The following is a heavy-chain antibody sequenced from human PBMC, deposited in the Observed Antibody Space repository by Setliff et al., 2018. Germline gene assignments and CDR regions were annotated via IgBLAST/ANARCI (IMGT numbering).Heavy chain of an antibody. V-gene: IGHV3-74*01. CDR1: GFTFNTYW. Sequence: GESLTISCAASGFTFNTYWMHWVRQAPGKGLVWFSHINSDGSGTSYADSVKGRFTISRDNAKNTLYLQMNSLRAEDTAVFYCVAVRWNYPTVWGQGTLVTVSS. CDR3: VAVRWNYPTV. D-gene: IGHD1-7*01. CDR2: INSDGSGT. J-gene: IGHJ4*02.